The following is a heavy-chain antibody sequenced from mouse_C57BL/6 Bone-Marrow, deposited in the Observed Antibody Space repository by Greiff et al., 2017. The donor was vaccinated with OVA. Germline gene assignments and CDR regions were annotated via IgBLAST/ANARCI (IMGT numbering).Heavy chain of an antibody. V-gene: IGHV7-3*01. Sequence: EVKLMESGGGLVQPGGSLSLSCAASGFTFTDYYMSWVRQPPGKALEWLGFIRNKANGYTTEYSASVKGRFTISRDNSQSILYLQMNALRAEDSATYYCASQIRFAYWGQGTLVTVSA. CDR3: ASQIRFAY. J-gene: IGHJ3*01. CDR2: IRNKANGYTT. D-gene: IGHD5-1-1*01. CDR1: GFTFTDYY.